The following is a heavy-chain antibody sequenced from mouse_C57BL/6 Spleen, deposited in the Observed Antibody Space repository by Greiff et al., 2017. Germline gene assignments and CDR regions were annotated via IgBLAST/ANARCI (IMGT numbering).Heavy chain of an antibody. J-gene: IGHJ1*03. V-gene: IGHV1-62-2*01. D-gene: IGHD1-1*01. CDR1: GYTFTEYT. CDR3: ARQEEGGTTGRRYFDV. Sequence: QVQLKESGAELLKPGASVKLSCKASGYTFTEYTIHWVKQRSGPGLERIGWFYPGSGSIKHNETFQDKATLTADKSSSTVYKELSRVTSDASAVYFCARQEEGGTTGRRYFDVWGTGTTVTVSS. CDR2: FYPGSGSI.